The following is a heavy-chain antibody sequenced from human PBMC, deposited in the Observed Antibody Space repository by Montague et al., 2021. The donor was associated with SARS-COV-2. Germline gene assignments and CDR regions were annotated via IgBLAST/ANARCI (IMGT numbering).Heavy chain of an antibody. CDR2: MSTSGST. D-gene: IGHD6-19*01. J-gene: IGHJ4*02. CDR1: GESIDRGTYY. V-gene: IGHV4-39*02. Sequence: SETLSLTCTVSGESIDRGTYYWGWIRQPPGKGLEWIGSMSTSGSTYYNPSLRSRVTISMDTSKNHFSLKVNSVTATDTAVYYCAGPGSGCGWFYFDNWGQGSLVTVSS. CDR3: AGPGSGCGWFYFDN.